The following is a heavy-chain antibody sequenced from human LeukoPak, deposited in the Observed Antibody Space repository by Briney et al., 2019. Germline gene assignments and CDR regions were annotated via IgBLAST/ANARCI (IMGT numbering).Heavy chain of an antibody. CDR2: ISPYNGNT. J-gene: IGHJ3*02. Sequence: ASVKVSCKASGHTFSTYGISWVRQAPGQGLEWMGWISPYNGNTNYAQKFQGRVTMTRDTSISTAYMELSRLRSDDTAVYYCARYSRGDAFDIWGQGTKVTVSS. D-gene: IGHD1-26*01. CDR3: ARYSRGDAFDI. CDR1: GHTFSTYG. V-gene: IGHV1-18*01.